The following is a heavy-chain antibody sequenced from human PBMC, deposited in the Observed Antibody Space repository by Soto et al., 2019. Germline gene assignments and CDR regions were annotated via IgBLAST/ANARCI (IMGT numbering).Heavy chain of an antibody. D-gene: IGHD6-13*01. J-gene: IGHJ5*02. CDR2: ISAYNGNT. Sequence: RASVKVSCKASGYTFTSYGISWVRQAPGQGLEWMGWISAYNGNTNYAQKLQGRVTMTTDTSTSTAYMELRSLRSDDTAVYYCARIPRRIAAAHNWFDPWGQGTLVTVSS. CDR1: GYTFTSYG. V-gene: IGHV1-18*04. CDR3: ARIPRRIAAAHNWFDP.